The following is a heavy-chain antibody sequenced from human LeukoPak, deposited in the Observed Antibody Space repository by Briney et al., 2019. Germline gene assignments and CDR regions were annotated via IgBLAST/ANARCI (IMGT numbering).Heavy chain of an antibody. CDR2: IYYSGST. D-gene: IGHD5-18*01. V-gene: IGHV4-59*01. CDR3: ARSDTAMVSAFDY. CDR1: GGSTSSYY. Sequence: SETLSLTCTVSGGSTSSYYWSWIRQPPGKGLEWIGYIYYSGSTNYNPSLKSRVTISVDTSKNQFSLKLSSVTAADTAVYYCARSDTAMVSAFDYWGQGTLVTVSS. J-gene: IGHJ4*02.